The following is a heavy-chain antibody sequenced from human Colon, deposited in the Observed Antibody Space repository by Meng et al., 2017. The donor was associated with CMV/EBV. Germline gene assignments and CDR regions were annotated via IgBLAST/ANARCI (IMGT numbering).Heavy chain of an antibody. CDR2: VYYSGFT. V-gene: IGHV4-31*03. CDR3: ARAHWNFRDDIYYGVDV. J-gene: IGHJ6*02. CDR1: DYSMGSGNYY. Sequence: LRLSCNVSDYSMGSGNYYWTWIRQHPGRGVEWIGYVYYSGFTAYNPSLKSRFTISRDTSRRQLSLELRSVTAADTAVYYCARAHWNFRDDIYYGVDVWGQGATVTVSS. D-gene: IGHD1-7*01.